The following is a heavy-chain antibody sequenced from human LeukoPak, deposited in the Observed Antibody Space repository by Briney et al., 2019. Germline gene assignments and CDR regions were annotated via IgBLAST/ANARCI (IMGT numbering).Heavy chain of an antibody. Sequence: GGSLRLSCAASGFTFSSSWMFWVRQAPGKGLEWVANIIKDGSEKDYADSVKGRFIISRDNAENSLSLQMNRLRVDDTAVYYCVGGSGLLFEYWGQGTLVTVSS. CDR2: IIKDGSEK. CDR1: GFTFSSSW. J-gene: IGHJ4*02. V-gene: IGHV3-7*03. CDR3: VGGSGLLFEY. D-gene: IGHD6-19*01.